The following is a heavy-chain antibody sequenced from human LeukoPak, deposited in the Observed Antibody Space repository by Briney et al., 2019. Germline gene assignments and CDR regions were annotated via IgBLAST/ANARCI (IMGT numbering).Heavy chain of an antibody. Sequence: PSETLSLTCTVSGGSISSYYWSWIRQPPGKGLEWIGYIYYSGSTNYNPSLKSRVTISVDTSKNQFSLKLSSVTAADTAVYYCAREAPGMAAAGNWFDPWGQGTLVTVSS. CDR2: IYYSGST. J-gene: IGHJ5*02. V-gene: IGHV4-59*01. D-gene: IGHD6-13*01. CDR1: GGSISSYY. CDR3: AREAPGMAAAGNWFDP.